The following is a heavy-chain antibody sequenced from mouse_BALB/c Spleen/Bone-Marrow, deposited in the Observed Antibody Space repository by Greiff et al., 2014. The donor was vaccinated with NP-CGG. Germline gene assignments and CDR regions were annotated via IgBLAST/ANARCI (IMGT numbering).Heavy chain of an antibody. Sequence: DVQLVESGPGLVKPSQSLSLTCTVTGCSITSDYAWNWIRQFPGDKLEWMGYINYSGFTTYNPSLKSRISITRDTSKNQFFLQLNSMTTEDTATYYCAREGDSAFAYWGQGTLVTVSA. J-gene: IGHJ3*01. V-gene: IGHV3-2*02. CDR2: INYSGFT. CDR3: AREGDSAFAY. CDR1: GCSITSDYA. D-gene: IGHD2-13*01.